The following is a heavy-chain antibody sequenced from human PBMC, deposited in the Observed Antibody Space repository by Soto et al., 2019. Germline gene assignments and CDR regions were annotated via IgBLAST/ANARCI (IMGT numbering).Heavy chain of an antibody. CDR1: GGSVSSGSYY. Sequence: QVQLQESGPGLVKPSETLSLTCTVSGGSVSSGSYYWSWIRQPPGKGLEWIGYIYYSGSTNYNPSLKSRVTISVDTSKNQFSLKLSSVTAADTAVYYCARAGKGTTLVGATSPEGPNDYWGQGTLVTVSS. J-gene: IGHJ4*02. CDR3: ARAGKGTTLVGATSPEGPNDY. V-gene: IGHV4-61*01. CDR2: IYYSGST. D-gene: IGHD1-26*01.